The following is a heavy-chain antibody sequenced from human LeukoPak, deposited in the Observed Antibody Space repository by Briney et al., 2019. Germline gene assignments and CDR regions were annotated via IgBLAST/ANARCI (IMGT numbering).Heavy chain of an antibody. Sequence: SETLSLTCTVSGYSISSGYYWGWIRQPPGKGLEWIGYIYYSGSTNYNPSLKSRVTISVDTSKNQFSLKLSSVTAADTAVYYCAREAVAGTIDYWCQGTLVTVSS. D-gene: IGHD6-19*01. V-gene: IGHV4-61*01. CDR3: AREAVAGTIDY. CDR1: GYSISSGYY. J-gene: IGHJ4*02. CDR2: IYYSGST.